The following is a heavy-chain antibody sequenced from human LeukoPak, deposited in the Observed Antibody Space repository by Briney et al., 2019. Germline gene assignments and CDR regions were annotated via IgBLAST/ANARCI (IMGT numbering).Heavy chain of an antibody. D-gene: IGHD3-10*01. J-gene: IGHJ5*02. CDR3: ARRPRGGWFDP. V-gene: IGHV4-39*01. Sequence: SETLSLTCTVSGGSISSSPYYWGWIRQPPGKGLEWIGSIYYSGTTHYNPSLESRVTISVDTSKNQFSLKLTSVTAADTAVYYCARRPRGGWFDPWGQGTLVTVSS. CDR1: GGSISSSPYY. CDR2: IYYSGTT.